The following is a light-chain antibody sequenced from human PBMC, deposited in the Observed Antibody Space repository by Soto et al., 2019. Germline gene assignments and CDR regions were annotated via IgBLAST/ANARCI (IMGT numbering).Light chain of an antibody. J-gene: IGKJ2*01. Sequence: EIVLTQSPGTLSLSPGERATLSCRASRSVSSIYLAWYQQRPGQAPRLLVSGASSRATGIPDRFTGSGSGTDFTLTINRLEPEDFAVYYCQYYGGSPLYTFGQGTKLEIK. CDR3: QYYGGSPLYT. CDR1: RSVSSIY. V-gene: IGKV3-20*01. CDR2: GAS.